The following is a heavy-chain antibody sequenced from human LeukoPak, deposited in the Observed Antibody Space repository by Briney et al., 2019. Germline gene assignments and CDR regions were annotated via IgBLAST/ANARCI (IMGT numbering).Heavy chain of an antibody. Sequence: PGGSLRLSCAASGFTFSSYAMHWVRQAPGKGLEWVAVISYDGSNKYYADSVKGRFTISRDNSKNTLYLQMNSLRAEDTAVYYCRWIAVSGTDYWGQGTLVTVSS. V-gene: IGHV3-30*04. CDR2: ISYDGSNK. D-gene: IGHD6-19*01. CDR1: GFTFSSYA. CDR3: RWIAVSGTDY. J-gene: IGHJ4*02.